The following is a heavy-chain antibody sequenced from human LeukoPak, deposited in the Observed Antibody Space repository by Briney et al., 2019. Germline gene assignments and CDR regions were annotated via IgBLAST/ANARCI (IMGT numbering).Heavy chain of an antibody. V-gene: IGHV1-69*06. J-gene: IGHJ4*02. CDR2: IIPIFGTA. CDR1: GGTFSSYA. D-gene: IGHD6-13*01. CDR3: ARAEAAAHNLIFDY. Sequence: SVTVSCKASGGTFSSYAISWVRQAPGQGVEWMGGIIPIFGTANYAQKFQGRVTITADKSTSTAYMELSSLRSEDTAVYYCARAEAAAHNLIFDYWGQGTLVTVSS.